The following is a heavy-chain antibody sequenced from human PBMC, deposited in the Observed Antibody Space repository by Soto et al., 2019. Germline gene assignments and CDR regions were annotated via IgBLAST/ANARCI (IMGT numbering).Heavy chain of an antibody. V-gene: IGHV4-30-4*01. CDR3: ARAIDSSGYYWYYYGMDV. CDR1: GGSISSGDYY. CDR2: IYYSGST. D-gene: IGHD3-22*01. J-gene: IGHJ6*02. Sequence: QVQLQESGPGLVKPSQTLSLTCTVSGGSISSGDYYWSWIRQPPGKGLEWIGYIYYSGSTYYNPSLKSRVTISVDTSKNQFSLKLSSVTAADTAVYYCARAIDSSGYYWYYYGMDVWGQGTTVTVSS.